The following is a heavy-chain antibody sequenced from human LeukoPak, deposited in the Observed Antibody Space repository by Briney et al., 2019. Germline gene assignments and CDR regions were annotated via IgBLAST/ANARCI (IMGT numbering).Heavy chain of an antibody. J-gene: IGHJ4*02. CDR3: AKDHDYGGNSLADY. D-gene: IGHD4-23*01. CDR2: ISGSGGST. V-gene: IGHV3-23*01. Sequence: GGSLRLSCAASGFTFSTYSMNWVRQAPGKGLEWVSAISGSGGSTYYADSVKGRFTISRDNSKNTLYLQMNSLRAEDTAVYYCAKDHDYGGNSLADYWGQGTLVTVSS. CDR1: GFTFSTYS.